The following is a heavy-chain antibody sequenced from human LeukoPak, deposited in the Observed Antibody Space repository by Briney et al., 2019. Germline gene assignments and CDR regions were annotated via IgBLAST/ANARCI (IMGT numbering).Heavy chain of an antibody. D-gene: IGHD2-2*01. CDR2: MNPNSGNT. J-gene: IGHJ5*02. Sequence: GASVKVSCKASGYTFTSYDINWVRQATGQGLEWMGWMNPNSGNTGYAQKFQGRVTMTRNTSISTAYMELSSLRSEDTAVYYCARGLGGYCSSTSCHGPWFDPWAREPWSPSPQ. V-gene: IGHV1-8*01. CDR3: ARGLGGYCSSTSCHGPWFDP. CDR1: GYTFTSYD.